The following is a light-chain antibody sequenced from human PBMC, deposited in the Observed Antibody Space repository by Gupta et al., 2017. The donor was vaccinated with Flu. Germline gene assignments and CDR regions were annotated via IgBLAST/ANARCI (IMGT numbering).Light chain of an antibody. CDR2: GNS. CDR1: SSNIGASYD. Sequence: QSVLTQPPSVSGAPAPRVTISCTVRSSNIGASYDVHWYQQLPGKPPKLLIYGNSNRTSGVPDRFSGSKSGTSASLAIPELQAEDAADYSCQSYHSCQSGPVVFGGGTKLTVL. V-gene: IGLV1-40*01. CDR3: QSYHSCQSGPVV. J-gene: IGLJ2*01.